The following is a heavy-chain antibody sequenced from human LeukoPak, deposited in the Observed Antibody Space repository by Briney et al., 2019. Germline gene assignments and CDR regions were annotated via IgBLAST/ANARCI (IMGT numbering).Heavy chain of an antibody. CDR3: ARGILGLIPIDY. CDR1: GFTFSTYW. J-gene: IGHJ4*02. D-gene: IGHD1-26*01. CDR2: IKQDGTEK. V-gene: IGHV3-7*03. Sequence: GGSLRLSCAASGFTFSTYWMSWVRQAPGKGLEWVAVIKQDGTEKYYVDSVKGRFTISRDNAKNSLYLQMNSLTAEDTAVYYCARGILGLIPIDYWGQGTLVTVSS.